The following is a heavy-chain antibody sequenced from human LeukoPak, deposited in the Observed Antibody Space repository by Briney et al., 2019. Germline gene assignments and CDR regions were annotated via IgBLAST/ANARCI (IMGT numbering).Heavy chain of an antibody. CDR2: INHSGST. V-gene: IGHV4-34*01. CDR1: GGSFSGYY. J-gene: IGHJ6*03. CDR3: ARGLGKDFWSGYPYYYYMDV. Sequence: SETLSLTCAVYGGSFSGYYWSWIRQPPGKGLEWIGEINHSGSTNYNPSLKSRVTISVDTSKNQFSLKLSFVTAADTAVYYCARGLGKDFWSGYPYYYYMDVWGKGTTVTVSS. D-gene: IGHD3-3*01.